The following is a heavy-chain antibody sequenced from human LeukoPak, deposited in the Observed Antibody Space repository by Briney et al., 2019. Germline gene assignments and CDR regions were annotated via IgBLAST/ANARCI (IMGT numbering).Heavy chain of an antibody. Sequence: SVKVSCKASGGTLSSYAISWVRQAPGQGLEWMGRIIPIFGTANYAQKFQGRVTITTDESTSTAYMELSSLRSEDTAVYYCARVLRDSSGWYSRVYWGQGTLVTVSS. CDR2: IIPIFGTA. CDR1: GGTLSSYA. D-gene: IGHD6-19*01. CDR3: ARVLRDSSGWYSRVY. J-gene: IGHJ4*02. V-gene: IGHV1-69*05.